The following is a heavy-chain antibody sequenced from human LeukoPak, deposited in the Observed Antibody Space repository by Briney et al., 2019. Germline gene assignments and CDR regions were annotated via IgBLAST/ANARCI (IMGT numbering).Heavy chain of an antibody. V-gene: IGHV3-7*01. Sequence: GGSLRLSCAASGFTFSSYWMSWVRQAPGKGLEWVANIKQDGSEKYFVDSVKGRFTISRDNAKNSLYLQMNSLRAEDTAVYYCAELGITMIGGVWGKGTTVTISS. CDR1: GFTFSSYW. J-gene: IGHJ6*04. CDR3: AELGITMIGGV. D-gene: IGHD3-10*02. CDR2: IKQDGSEK.